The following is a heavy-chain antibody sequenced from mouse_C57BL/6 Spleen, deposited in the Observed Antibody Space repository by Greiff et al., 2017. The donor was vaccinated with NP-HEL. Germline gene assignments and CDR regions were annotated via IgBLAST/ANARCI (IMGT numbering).Heavy chain of an antibody. J-gene: IGHJ1*03. CDR1: GYTFTSYW. CDR2: IDPSDSYT. V-gene: IGHV1-59*01. Sequence: QVQLQQPGAELVRPGTSVKLSCKASGYTFTSYWMHWVKQRPGQGLEWIGVIDPSDSYTNYNQKFKGKATLTVDTSSSTAYMQLSSLTSEDSAVYYCATITTEVADWYFDVWGTGTTVTVSS. D-gene: IGHD1-1*01. CDR3: ATITTEVADWYFDV.